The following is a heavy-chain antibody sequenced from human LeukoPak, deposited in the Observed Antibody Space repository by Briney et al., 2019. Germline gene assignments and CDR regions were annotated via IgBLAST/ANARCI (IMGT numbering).Heavy chain of an antibody. D-gene: IGHD5-18*01. CDR1: GFTFSSYA. Sequence: GGSLRLSCAASGFTFSSYALHWVRQAPGLGLEFVSSISNNGDRTYYANSVKGRFTVSRANSKNTLYLQMGSLRAEDMAVYYCVRVSRGSNYATSYMDYWGPGILVTVSS. CDR2: ISNNGDRT. CDR3: VRVSRGSNYATSYMDY. J-gene: IGHJ4*02. V-gene: IGHV3-64*01.